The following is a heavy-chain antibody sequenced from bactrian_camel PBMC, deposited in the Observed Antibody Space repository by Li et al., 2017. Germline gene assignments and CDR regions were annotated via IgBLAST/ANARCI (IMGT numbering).Heavy chain of an antibody. D-gene: IGHD6*01. CDR3: AGEQYGGCRASAAFGV. CDR2: MDSLGRT. CDR1: ETKYC. V-gene: IGHV3S53*01. Sequence: QLVESGGSSVQPGESLRLTCTFSETKYCMGWFRQPPGKDREGVAVMDSLGRTNYADSVNGRFTISKGNKKTILYLEMHNLKPEDTGVYYCAGEQYGGCRASAAFGVWGQGTQVTVSS. J-gene: IGHJ6*01.